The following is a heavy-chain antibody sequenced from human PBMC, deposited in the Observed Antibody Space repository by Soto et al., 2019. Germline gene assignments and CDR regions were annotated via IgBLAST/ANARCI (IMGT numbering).Heavy chain of an antibody. CDR3: ARDAGYCSGGSCSKGLDP. J-gene: IGHJ5*02. CDR1: GGSISSGGYY. Sequence: LSLTCTVSGGSISSGGYYWSWIRQHLGKGLEWIGYIYYSGSTYYNPSLKSRVTISVDTSKNQFSLKLSSVTAADTAVYHCARDAGYCSGGSCSKGLDPWGQGTLVTVSS. V-gene: IGHV4-31*03. CDR2: IYYSGST. D-gene: IGHD2-15*01.